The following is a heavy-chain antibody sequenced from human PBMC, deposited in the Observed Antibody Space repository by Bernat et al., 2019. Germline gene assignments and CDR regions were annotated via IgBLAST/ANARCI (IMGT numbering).Heavy chain of an antibody. D-gene: IGHD5-18*01. J-gene: IGHJ4*02. Sequence: QVQLVESGGGVVQPGSSLRLSCVASEFTSSSAAMHWVRQAPGKGLEWVALISNDGYNKYYADSLKGRFTISRDNSKNTLSLQMTSLRAEDTAVYYCAMGGRGYTYGPMGDYWGQGTLVTVSS. V-gene: IGHV3-30-3*01. CDR2: ISNDGYNK. CDR3: AMGGRGYTYGPMGDY. CDR1: EFTSSSAA.